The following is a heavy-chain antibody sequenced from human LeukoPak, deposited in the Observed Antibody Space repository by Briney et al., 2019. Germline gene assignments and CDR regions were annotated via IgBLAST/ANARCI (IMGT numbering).Heavy chain of an antibody. CDR2: IIPIFGTA. CDR1: GGTFSSYA. V-gene: IGHV1-69*13. J-gene: IGHJ4*01. D-gene: IGHD4-17*01. CDR3: ATVGDYDTYDY. Sequence: SVKVSCKASGGTFSSYAISWVRQAPGQGLEWMGGIIPIFGTANYAQKFQGRVTITADESTSTAYMELGSLRSEDTAVYYCATVGDYDTYDYWGQGTLVTVSS.